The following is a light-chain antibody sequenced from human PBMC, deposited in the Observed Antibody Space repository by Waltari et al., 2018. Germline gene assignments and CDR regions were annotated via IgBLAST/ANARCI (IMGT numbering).Light chain of an antibody. Sequence: EIVLTQSPAILSFSPGERATLSCRASQSVGTYLAWYQQRPGQSPRLLIYDASYRATGIPARFSGSGSETDFTLTLSSLQPEDFAVYYCQQRRNWPLTFGGGTRVQI. CDR1: QSVGTY. J-gene: IGKJ4*01. CDR2: DAS. CDR3: QQRRNWPLT. V-gene: IGKV3-11*01.